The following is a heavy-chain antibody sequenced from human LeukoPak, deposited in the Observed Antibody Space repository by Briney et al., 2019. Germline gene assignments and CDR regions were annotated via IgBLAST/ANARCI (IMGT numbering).Heavy chain of an antibody. D-gene: IGHD3-3*01. CDR2: ITSSSTTI. CDR3: ARRRWDGVVINDAFDI. CDR1: GFTFGSYS. J-gene: IGHJ3*02. Sequence: PGGSLRLSCAASGFTFGSYSMNWVRQAPGKGLEWVSFITSSSTTIYYADSVKGRFTISRDNAKSSLYLQMNSLRAEDTAVYYCARRRWDGVVINDAFDIWGQGTMVTVSS. V-gene: IGHV3-48*01.